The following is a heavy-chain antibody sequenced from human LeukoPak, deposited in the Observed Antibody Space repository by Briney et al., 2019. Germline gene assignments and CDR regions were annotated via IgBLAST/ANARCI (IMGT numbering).Heavy chain of an antibody. D-gene: IGHD6-13*01. Sequence: SETLSLTCTVSGGSISSYYWSWIRQPPGKGLEWIGYFSNSGNTNYNPSLKSRVTISVDTSKNQFSLKLSSVTAADTAVYYCARDVGSSWYDYWGQGTLVTVSS. J-gene: IGHJ4*02. V-gene: IGHV4-59*01. CDR2: FSNSGNT. CDR1: GGSISSYY. CDR3: ARDVGSSWYDY.